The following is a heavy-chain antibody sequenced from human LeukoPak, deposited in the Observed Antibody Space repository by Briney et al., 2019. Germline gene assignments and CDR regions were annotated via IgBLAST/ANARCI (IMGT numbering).Heavy chain of an antibody. CDR1: GFTFSSYW. V-gene: IGHV3-74*01. Sequence: GGSLRLSCAASGFTFSSYWMHWVRQAPGKGLVWVSRINSDGSSTSYADSVKGRFTISRDNAKNTLYLQMNSLRAEDTAVYYCARHGLSGYDWLIDYWGQGTLVTVSS. D-gene: IGHD5-12*01. J-gene: IGHJ4*02. CDR3: ARHGLSGYDWLIDY. CDR2: INSDGSST.